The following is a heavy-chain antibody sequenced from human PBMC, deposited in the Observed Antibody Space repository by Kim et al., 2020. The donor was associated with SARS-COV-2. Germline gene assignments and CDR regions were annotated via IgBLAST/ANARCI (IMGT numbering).Heavy chain of an antibody. CDR3: AKDVEMAFDY. V-gene: IGHV3-30*18. J-gene: IGHJ4*02. CDR1: GFTFSSYG. Sequence: GGSLRLSCAASGFTFSSYGMHWVRQAPGKVLEWVAVISYDGSNKYYADSVKGRFTISRDNSKNTLYLQMNSLRAEDTAVYYCAKDVEMAFDYWGQGTLVTVSS. CDR2: ISYDGSNK. D-gene: IGHD2-21*01.